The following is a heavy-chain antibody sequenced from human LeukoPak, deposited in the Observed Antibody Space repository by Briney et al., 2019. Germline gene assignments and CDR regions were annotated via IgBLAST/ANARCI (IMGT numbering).Heavy chain of an antibody. CDR3: ARVQVPVGLSKRTEPAAGKTRAAFDI. CDR2: ISSSSSTI. V-gene: IGHV3-48*01. Sequence: PGGSLRLSCAASGFTFSSYSMNWVRQAPGKGLEWVSYISSSSSTIYYADSVKGRFTISRDNAKNSLYLQMNSLRAEDTAVYYCARVQVPVGLSKRTEPAAGKTRAAFDIWGQGTMVTVSS. CDR1: GFTFSSYS. D-gene: IGHD6-13*01. J-gene: IGHJ3*02.